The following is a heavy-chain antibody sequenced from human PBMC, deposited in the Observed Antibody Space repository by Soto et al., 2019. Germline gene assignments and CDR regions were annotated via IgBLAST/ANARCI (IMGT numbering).Heavy chain of an antibody. Sequence: GGSLRLSCVATGFSFSDFGMHWVRQAPGKGLEWVAVASDDGSNTYYGDSVKGRFTISRDNSKNTLYLQMNSLGSEDTAVYYCAKGGALVPAAILDYWGQGTLVTVSS. D-gene: IGHD2-2*01. J-gene: IGHJ4*02. V-gene: IGHV3-30*18. CDR2: ASDDGSNT. CDR3: AKGGALVPAAILDY. CDR1: GFSFSDFG.